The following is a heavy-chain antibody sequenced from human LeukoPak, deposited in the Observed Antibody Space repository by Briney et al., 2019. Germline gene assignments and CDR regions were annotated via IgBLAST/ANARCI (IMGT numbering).Heavy chain of an antibody. CDR1: GFTFSNYG. CDR2: ISYDGSNK. J-gene: IGHJ5*02. V-gene: IGHV3-30*18. D-gene: IGHD2-21*01. Sequence: HPERSLRLSCAASGFTFSNYGMHWVRQGPGKGLEWLAVISYDGSNKYYAGSVKGRFTISRDNSKNTLYLQMNSLRADDTAVYYCAKDRGGANPNNWFDPWGQGTLVTASS. CDR3: AKDRGGANPNNWFDP.